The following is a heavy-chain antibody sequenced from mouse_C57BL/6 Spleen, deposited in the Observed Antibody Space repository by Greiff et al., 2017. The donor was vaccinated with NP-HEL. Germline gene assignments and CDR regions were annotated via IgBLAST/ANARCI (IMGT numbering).Heavy chain of an antibody. CDR1: GYTFTSYW. D-gene: IGHD3-2*02. Sequence: VPLPPPGAALVPPGSSLHMSCKSSGYTFTSYWITWVKQRPGQGLEWIGDIYPGSGSTNYNEKFKSKATLTVDTSSSTAYMQLSSLTSEDSAVYYCARRGSSGYEDYWGQGTTLTVSS. CDR3: ARRGSSGYEDY. CDR2: IYPGSGST. J-gene: IGHJ2*01. V-gene: IGHV1-55*01.